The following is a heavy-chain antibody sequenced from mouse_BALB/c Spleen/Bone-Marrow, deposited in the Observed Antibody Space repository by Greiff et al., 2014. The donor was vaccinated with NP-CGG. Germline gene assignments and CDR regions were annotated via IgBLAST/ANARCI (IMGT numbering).Heavy chain of an antibody. V-gene: IGHV1-4*01. J-gene: IGHJ3*01. CDR3: TRRAYGGSYGFAY. CDR1: GYTFTNYR. Sequence: QVQLKQSGAELAKPGASVKMSCKASGYTFTNYRMHWVKQRPGQGLEWIGYINPSTGYTEYNQKFKDKATLTADKSSSTAYMQLSSLTSEDSSVFYCTRRAYGGSYGFAYWGQGTLVTVSA. CDR2: INPSTGYT. D-gene: IGHD1-1*01.